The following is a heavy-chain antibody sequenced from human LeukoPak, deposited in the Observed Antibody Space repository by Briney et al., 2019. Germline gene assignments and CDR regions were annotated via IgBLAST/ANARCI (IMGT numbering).Heavy chain of an antibody. CDR3: VKTYYYDSSGWYYFDS. J-gene: IGHJ4*02. CDR2: ISSNGGDT. Sequence: GGSLRLSCSASGFTFSSYTMHWVRQAPGKGLEYVSAISSNGGDTYYADPVKGRFSISRDNAKNTLYLQMSSLRAEDTAVFYCVKTYYYDSSGWYYFDSWGQGTLVTVSS. D-gene: IGHD3-22*01. V-gene: IGHV3-64D*06. CDR1: GFTFSSYT.